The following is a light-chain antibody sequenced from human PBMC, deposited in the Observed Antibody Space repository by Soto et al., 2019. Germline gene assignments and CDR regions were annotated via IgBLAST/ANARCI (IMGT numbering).Light chain of an antibody. CDR1: SSNIGAGYD. CDR3: QSYDSSLSAPL. V-gene: IGLV1-40*01. J-gene: IGLJ1*01. CDR2: GNS. Sequence: QSALTQPPSVSGAPGQRVTISCTGSSSNIGAGYDVHWYQQLPGTAPKLLIYGNSNRPSGVPDRFSGSKSGTSASLAIFGLQAEDEADYYCQSYDSSLSAPLFGTGTKVTVL.